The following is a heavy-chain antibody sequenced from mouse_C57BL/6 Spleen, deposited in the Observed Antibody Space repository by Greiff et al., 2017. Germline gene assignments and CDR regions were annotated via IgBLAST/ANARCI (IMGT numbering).Heavy chain of an antibody. CDR2: INPGSGGT. Sequence: QVQLKESGAELVRPGTSVKVSCKASGYAFTNYLIEWVKQRPGQGLEWIGVINPGSGGTNYNEKFKGKATLTADKSSSTAYMQLSSLTSEDSAVYFCARLRDYSYAMDYWGQGTSVTVSS. J-gene: IGHJ4*01. CDR3: ARLRDYSYAMDY. CDR1: GYAFTNYL. V-gene: IGHV1-54*01. D-gene: IGHD3-3*01.